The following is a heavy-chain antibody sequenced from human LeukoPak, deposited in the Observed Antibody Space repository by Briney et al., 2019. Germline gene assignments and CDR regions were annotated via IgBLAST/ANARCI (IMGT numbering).Heavy chain of an antibody. CDR2: INPNSGDT. CDR1: GYTFTGYY. CDR3: ARDGYYDSSGYYR. J-gene: IGHJ4*02. Sequence: ASVKVSCKASGYTFTGYYMHWVRQAPGQGLEWMGWINPNSGDTNYAQKFQGRVTMTRDTSMSTAYMELSRLRSDDTAVYYCARDGYYDSSGYYRWGQGTLVTVSS. D-gene: IGHD3-22*01. V-gene: IGHV1-2*02.